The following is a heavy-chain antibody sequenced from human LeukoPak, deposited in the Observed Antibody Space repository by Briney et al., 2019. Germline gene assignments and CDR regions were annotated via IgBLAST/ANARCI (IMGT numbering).Heavy chain of an antibody. CDR2: ISAYNGNT. CDR1: GYTFTSYG. D-gene: IGHD6-13*01. J-gene: IGHJ4*02. CDR3: AVVGVAAAGTLWVDY. V-gene: IGHV1-18*01. Sequence: ASVKVSCKASGYTFTSYGISWVRQAPGQGLEWMGWISAYNGNTNYAQKLQGRVTMTTDTSTSTAYMELRSLRSDDTAVYYCAVVGVAAAGTLWVDYWGQGPLVTVSS.